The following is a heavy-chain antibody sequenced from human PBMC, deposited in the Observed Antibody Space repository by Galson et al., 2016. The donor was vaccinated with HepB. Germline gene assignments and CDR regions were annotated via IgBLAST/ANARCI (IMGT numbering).Heavy chain of an antibody. V-gene: IGHV5-51*01. CDR1: GYSFTNYW. CDR3: ARHPNTPNYCESSGYALVAFDF. D-gene: IGHD3-22*01. J-gene: IGHJ3*01. Sequence: QSGAEVKMPGESLRISCKGSGYSFTNYWIGWVRQMPGKGLELMGIIYPGDSDTRYTPSSQGQVTISADRSISSAYLQWSSLKASDTAMYYCARHPNTPNYCESSGYALVAFDFWGQGTMVTVSS. CDR2: IYPGDSDT.